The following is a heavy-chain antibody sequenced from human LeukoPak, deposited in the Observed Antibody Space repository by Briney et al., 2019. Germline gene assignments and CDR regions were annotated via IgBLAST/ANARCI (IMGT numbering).Heavy chain of an antibody. CDR1: GYIFTTYS. D-gene: IGHD3-22*01. V-gene: IGHV1-46*01. Sequence: GASVKVSCKASGYIFTTYSISWVRQAPGQGLEWMGIINPSGGSTSYAQKFQGRVTMTRDTSTSTVYMELSSLRSEDTAVYYCARDPAYYDSSGYYSSYYFDYWGQGTLVTVSS. CDR3: ARDPAYYDSSGYYSSYYFDY. J-gene: IGHJ4*02. CDR2: INPSGGST.